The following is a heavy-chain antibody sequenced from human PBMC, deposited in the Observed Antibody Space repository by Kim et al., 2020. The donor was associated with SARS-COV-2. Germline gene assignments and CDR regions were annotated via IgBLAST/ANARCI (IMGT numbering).Heavy chain of an antibody. J-gene: IGHJ4*02. CDR3: ARDPPLDGDYGDFRDDY. CDR1: GYTLTSYG. V-gene: IGHV1-18*01. CDR2: ISAYNGNT. Sequence: ASVKVSCKASGYTLTSYGISWVRQAPGQGLEWMGWISAYNGNTNYAQKLQGRVTMTTDTSTSTAYMELRSLRSDDTAVYYCARDPPLDGDYGDFRDDYWGQGTLVTVSS. D-gene: IGHD4-17*01.